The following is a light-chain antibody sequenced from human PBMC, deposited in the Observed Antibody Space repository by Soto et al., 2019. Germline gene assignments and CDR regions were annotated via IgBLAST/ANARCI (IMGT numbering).Light chain of an antibody. CDR1: ERIYSAY. J-gene: IGKJ5*01. CDR2: GAS. V-gene: IGKV3-20*01. CDR3: QQYVSSHT. Sequence: EVVVTQSAGTVSLYRGERATLSCRASERIYSAYLGWYQQKPGQAPRLLIFGASTRATGIPDRFSGSGAGAYFNLTISRLEPADFGVYYCQQYVSSHTFGQGTRLEIK.